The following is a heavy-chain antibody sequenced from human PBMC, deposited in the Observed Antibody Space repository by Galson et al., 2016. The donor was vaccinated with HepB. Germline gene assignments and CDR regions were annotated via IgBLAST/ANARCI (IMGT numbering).Heavy chain of an antibody. J-gene: IGHJ6*02. D-gene: IGHD3-3*01. V-gene: IGHV3-30-3*01. CDR1: GFTFSSYA. Sequence: SLRLSCAASGFTFSSYAMHWVRQAPGKGLERVAVISFDGSNNFYADSVKDRFTISRDNSKNTLYLQMDSLRTEDTAIYYCARSYYDFWNGYGSFYYYGMDVWGQGTTVTVSS. CDR3: ARSYYDFWNGYGSFYYYGMDV. CDR2: ISFDGSNN.